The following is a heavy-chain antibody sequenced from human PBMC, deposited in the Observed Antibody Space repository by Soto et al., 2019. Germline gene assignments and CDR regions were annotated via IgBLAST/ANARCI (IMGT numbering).Heavy chain of an antibody. CDR2: ISGTGGT. D-gene: IGHD2-15*01. J-gene: IGHJ4*02. CDR1: GFTFSSHV. V-gene: IGHV3-23*01. Sequence: EVQLWESGGGLVQPGGSLRLSCAVSGFTFSSHVMSWVRQAPGKGLEWVSAISGTGGTYYADSVKGRFTISRDNSKNALYLQMNNLRDEDTAVYYCAKDRGGAYCSGGICYSPDYWGQGTLVIVSS. CDR3: AKDRGGAYCSGGICYSPDY.